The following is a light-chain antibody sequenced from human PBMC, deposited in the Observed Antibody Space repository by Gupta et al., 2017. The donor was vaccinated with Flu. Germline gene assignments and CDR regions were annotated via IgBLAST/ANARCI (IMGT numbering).Light chain of an antibody. Sequence: QSVLTQPPSVSGDPGQRVTISFTGSHSNIGAGYDVYWYQHLPGTAPKLLIYNNNNRPSGVPDRFSGSKSGTSASLAITGLQAEDEADYYCQSYDSSFYVFGSGTKVSVL. J-gene: IGLJ1*01. V-gene: IGLV1-40*01. CDR1: HSNIGAGYD. CDR3: QSYDSSFYV. CDR2: NNN.